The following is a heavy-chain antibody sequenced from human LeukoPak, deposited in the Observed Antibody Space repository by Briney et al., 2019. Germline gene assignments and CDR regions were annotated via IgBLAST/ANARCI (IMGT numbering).Heavy chain of an antibody. V-gene: IGHV3-23*01. CDR3: ARDFYGGRTEYYFDS. D-gene: IGHD4-23*01. CDR2: ISGSGGTT. CDR1: GFTFEASA. Sequence: PGGSLRLSCAASGFTFEASAMSWVRRAPGKGLEWVSAISGSGGTTNFADSVKGRFTISRDNSKNTLYLQLNSLRVDDTAVYYCARDFYGGRTEYYFDSWGQGTLVTVSS. J-gene: IGHJ4*02.